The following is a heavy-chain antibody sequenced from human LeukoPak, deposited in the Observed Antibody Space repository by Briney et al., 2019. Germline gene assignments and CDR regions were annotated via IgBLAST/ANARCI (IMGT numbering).Heavy chain of an antibody. CDR1: GFTFTGYY. D-gene: IGHD6-13*01. Sequence: GRSLRLSCAASGFTFTGYYMHWVRQAPGQGLEWMGWINPNSGGTNYAQKFQGRVTMTRDTSISTAYMELSRLRSDDTAVYYCARVVSSSWQMPKHNWFDPWGQGTLVTVSS. CDR2: INPNSGGT. CDR3: ARVVSSSWQMPKHNWFDP. V-gene: IGHV1-2*02. J-gene: IGHJ5*02.